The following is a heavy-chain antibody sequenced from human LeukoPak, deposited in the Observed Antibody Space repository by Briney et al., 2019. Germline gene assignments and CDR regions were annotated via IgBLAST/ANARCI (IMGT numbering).Heavy chain of an antibody. D-gene: IGHD2-2*02. CDR2: INPSGGST. V-gene: IGHV1-46*02. CDR3: ARGYLKLIDY. J-gene: IGHJ4*02. Sequence: ASVKVSCKTSGYSENFYGITWVRQVAGQGLEWMGIINPSGGSTSYAQKFQGRVTMTRDMSTSTVYMELSSLRSEDTAVYYCARGYLKLIDYWGQGTLVTVSS. CDR1: GYSENFYG.